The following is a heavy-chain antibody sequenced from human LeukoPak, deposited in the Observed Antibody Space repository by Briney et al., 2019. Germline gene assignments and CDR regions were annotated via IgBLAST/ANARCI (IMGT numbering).Heavy chain of an antibody. CDR3: ARGSRAQGNAIDT. J-gene: IGHJ3*02. CDR1: GFTFSSYW. CDR2: INSDGSST. Sequence: RSGGSLRLSCAASGFTFSSYWMHWVRQAPGKGLVWVSRINSDGSSTSYADSVKGRFTISRDNAKNTLYLQMNSLRAEDTAVYYCARGSRAQGNAIDTWGQGTMVTVSS. V-gene: IGHV3-74*01. D-gene: IGHD3-10*01.